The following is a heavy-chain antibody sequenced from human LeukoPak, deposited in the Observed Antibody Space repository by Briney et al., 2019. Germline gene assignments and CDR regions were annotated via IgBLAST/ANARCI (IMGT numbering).Heavy chain of an antibody. CDR2: ISYDGSNK. D-gene: IGHD6-13*01. V-gene: IGHV3-30*03. Sequence: GGSLRLSCAASGFTFSSYGMHWVRQAPGKGLEGVAVISYDGSNKYYADSVKGRFTMSRANSKTTLYLQMNSLRAEDTAVYYCATDLYHSSSWHPRAPHFDYWGQGTLVTVSS. J-gene: IGHJ4*02. CDR1: GFTFSSYG. CDR3: ATDLYHSSSWHPRAPHFDY.